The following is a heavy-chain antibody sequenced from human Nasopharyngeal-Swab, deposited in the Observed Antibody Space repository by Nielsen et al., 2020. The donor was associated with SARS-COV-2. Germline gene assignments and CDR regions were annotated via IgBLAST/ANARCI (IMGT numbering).Heavy chain of an antibody. J-gene: IGHJ5*02. Sequence: SVQVSCKASAGTFISYAISWVRQAPGQGLEWMGGIIPIFGTANYAQKFQGRVTITADESTSTAYMELSSLRSEDTAVYYCARVTIRSSSKWNWFDPWGQGTLVTVSS. D-gene: IGHD6-6*01. V-gene: IGHV1-69*13. CDR2: IIPIFGTA. CDR3: ARVTIRSSSKWNWFDP. CDR1: AGTFISYA.